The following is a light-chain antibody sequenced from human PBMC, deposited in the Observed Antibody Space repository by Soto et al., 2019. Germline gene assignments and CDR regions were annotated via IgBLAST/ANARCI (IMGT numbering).Light chain of an antibody. CDR1: SSNIGSNY. CDR3: AAWDDSLSGAV. Sequence: QSVLTQPPSASGTPGQRVTISCSGSSSNIGSNYVYCYQQLPGTAPKLLIYRNNQRPSGVPDRFSGYKSGTAASLAISGLRSEDEADYYCAAWDDSLSGAVFGGGTQLTVL. CDR2: RNN. J-gene: IGLJ7*01. V-gene: IGLV1-47*01.